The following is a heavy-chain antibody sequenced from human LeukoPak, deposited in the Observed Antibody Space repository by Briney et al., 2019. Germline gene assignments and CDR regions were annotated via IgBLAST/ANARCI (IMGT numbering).Heavy chain of an antibody. CDR3: ARDMAATTTTFDY. CDR1: GFNVSSNY. CDR2: IKQDGSEK. D-gene: IGHD5-12*01. J-gene: IGHJ4*02. V-gene: IGHV3-7*01. Sequence: GGSLRLSCAASGFNVSSNYMSWVRQAPGKGLEWVANIKQDGSEKYYVDSVKGRFTISRDNAKNSLYLQMNSLRAEDTAVYYCARDMAATTTTFDYWGQGTLVTVSS.